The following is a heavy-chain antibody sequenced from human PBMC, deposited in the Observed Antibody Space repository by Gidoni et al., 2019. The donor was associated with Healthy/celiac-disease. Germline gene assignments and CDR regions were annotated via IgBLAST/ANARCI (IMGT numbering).Heavy chain of an antibody. J-gene: IGHJ4*02. V-gene: IGHV3-7*01. Sequence: EVQLVESGGGLVQPGGSLRLSCAASGFTFSSYWMSWVRQAPGKGLEWVANIKQDGSEKYYVDSVKGRFTISRDNAKNSLYLQMNSLRAEDTAVYYCARDFMVAIAQIHYFDYWGQGTLVTVSS. CDR3: ARDFMVAIAQIHYFDY. CDR2: IKQDGSEK. D-gene: IGHD5-12*01. CDR1: GFTFSSYW.